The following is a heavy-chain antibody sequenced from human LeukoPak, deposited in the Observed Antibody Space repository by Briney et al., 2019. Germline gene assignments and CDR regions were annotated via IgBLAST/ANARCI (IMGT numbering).Heavy chain of an antibody. Sequence: SETLSLTCTVSGDSISSNSYYWGWIRQPPGKGLEWIGSFYYSGSTYYSPSLKSRVTISVDTSKNQFSLKLGSVTAADTAVYYCARGWVAAAGYFDYWGQGTLVTVSS. CDR2: FYYSGST. V-gene: IGHV4-39*01. CDR1: GDSISSNSYY. CDR3: ARGWVAAAGYFDY. J-gene: IGHJ4*02. D-gene: IGHD6-13*01.